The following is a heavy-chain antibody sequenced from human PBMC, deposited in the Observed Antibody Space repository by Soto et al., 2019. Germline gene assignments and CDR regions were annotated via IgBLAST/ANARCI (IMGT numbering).Heavy chain of an antibody. Sequence: QITWKESGPTLVKPTQTLTLTCTFSGFSLTTSGVGVGWIRPPTGKALEWLALIYWDAGKRYSPSLKSRSTITNDTSKNQVVLTMTNMDTADTATYFCAHRTTTVTWWLDPWVKGTLVTVSS. CDR2: IYWDAGK. J-gene: IGHJ5*02. CDR3: AHRTTTVTWWLDP. CDR1: GFSLTTSGVG. D-gene: IGHD4-17*01. V-gene: IGHV2-5*02.